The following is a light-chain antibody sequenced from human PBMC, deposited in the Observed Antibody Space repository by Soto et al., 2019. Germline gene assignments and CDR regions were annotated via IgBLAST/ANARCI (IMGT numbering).Light chain of an antibody. Sequence: QSALTQPASVSGSPGQSITVSCTGTSRDVGNYNLVSWYQQHPGKAPKLIIYEGNKRPSGVSDRFSGSKSGNTASLTISGLQAEDEADYSCCSYAGANWVFGGGTTLTVL. CDR3: CSYAGANWV. V-gene: IGLV2-23*01. CDR1: SRDVGNYNL. CDR2: EGN. J-gene: IGLJ3*02.